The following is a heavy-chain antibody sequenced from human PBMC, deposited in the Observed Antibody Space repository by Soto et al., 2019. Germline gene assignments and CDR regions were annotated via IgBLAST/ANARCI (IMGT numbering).Heavy chain of an antibody. CDR2: ISGQIAKT. CDR3: ARGPPSGSFSLTPRY. CDR1: GYSFHNFG. Sequence: QVQLVQSGPEVKKPGASVKVSCKASGYSFHNFGIIWVRQAPGQGLEWMGWISGQIAKTNYAQKFQGKVTMTTDTSTSTAYMELNILTSYDTAMYYCARGPPSGSFSLTPRYWGQGTLVTVSS. J-gene: IGHJ4*02. D-gene: IGHD1-26*01. V-gene: IGHV1-18*04.